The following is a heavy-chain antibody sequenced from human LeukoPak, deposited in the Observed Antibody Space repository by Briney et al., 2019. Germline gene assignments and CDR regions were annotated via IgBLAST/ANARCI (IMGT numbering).Heavy chain of an antibody. CDR3: ARFAVHRRLIVTGQFELDY. CDR2: INLRGGTT. CDR1: GYIFTSYY. Sequence: ASVKVSCKASGYIFTSYYMHWVRQAPGQGLEWMGVINLRGGTTNYAQKLQGRVTMTRDTSTSTVYMELSSLRSEDTAVYYCARFAVHRRLIVTGQFELDYWGQGTLVTVSS. D-gene: IGHD3-9*01. V-gene: IGHV1-46*01. J-gene: IGHJ4*02.